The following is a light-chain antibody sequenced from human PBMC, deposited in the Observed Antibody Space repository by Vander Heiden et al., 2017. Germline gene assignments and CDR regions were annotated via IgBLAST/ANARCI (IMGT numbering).Light chain of an antibody. CDR2: DDS. J-gene: IGLJ2*01. CDR3: QVWDSSSHHVV. CDR1: NLGSKS. Sequence: SYVLTQPPSASVTPGQAARITCGGVNLGSKSVHWYQQRPGQAPVVVVYDDSDRPSGIPDRISGSNSGNTATLTISKVEAGDEADYFCQVWDSSSHHVVFGGGTKLTVL. V-gene: IGLV3-21*02.